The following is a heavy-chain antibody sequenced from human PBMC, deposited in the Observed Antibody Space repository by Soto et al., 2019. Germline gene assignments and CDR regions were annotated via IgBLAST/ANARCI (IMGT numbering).Heavy chain of an antibody. CDR1: GFTFNNYA. Sequence: EVQLLESGGGLVQLGGSLRLSCAASGFTFNNYAMTWVRQAPGKGLEWVSTISGSDGSTYYADSVKGRFTISRDNSKNALYLQMSSLRAEDTALYYCVKDWTGDTCPCMDVWGQGTTVTVSS. CDR3: VKDWTGDTCPCMDV. CDR2: ISGSDGST. D-gene: IGHD2-8*02. J-gene: IGHJ6*01. V-gene: IGHV3-23*01.